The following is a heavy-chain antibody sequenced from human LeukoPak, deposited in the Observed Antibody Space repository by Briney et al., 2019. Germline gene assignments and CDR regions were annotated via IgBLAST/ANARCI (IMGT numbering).Heavy chain of an antibody. V-gene: IGHV3-21*01. CDR2: ISSRSTYI. J-gene: IGHJ4*02. Sequence: GGSLRLSCAASGFTFSGYSMNWVRQAPGKGLEWVSSISSRSTYIYYADSMKGRFTISRDNAKNSLYLQMNSLRAEDTAVYYCARGSYYYGSGTSDPLDYWGQGTLVTVSS. CDR1: GFTFSGYS. D-gene: IGHD3-10*01. CDR3: ARGSYYYGSGTSDPLDY.